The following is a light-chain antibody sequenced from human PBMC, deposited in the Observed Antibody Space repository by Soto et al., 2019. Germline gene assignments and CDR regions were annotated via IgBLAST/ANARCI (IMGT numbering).Light chain of an antibody. CDR3: SSYTTSSPYV. CDR1: SSDVGGYNY. V-gene: IGLV2-14*01. J-gene: IGLJ1*01. Sequence: QSALTQPASVSGSPGQSITISCTGTSSDVGGYNYVSWYQQHPGKAPKLMIYEVSKRPSGVSNRFSGSKSGNTASLTISGRQAEDEADYYCSSYTTSSPYVFGTGTKLTVL. CDR2: EVS.